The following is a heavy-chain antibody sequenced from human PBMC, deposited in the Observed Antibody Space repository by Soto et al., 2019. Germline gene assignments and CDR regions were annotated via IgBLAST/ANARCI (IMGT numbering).Heavy chain of an antibody. J-gene: IGHJ4*02. CDR3: ARWDSSGPYSFDY. Sequence: SETLSLTCAVYGGSFSGYYWSWIRQPPGKGLEWIGEINHSGSTNYNPSLKSRVTISVDTSKNQFSLKLSSVTAADTAVYYCARWDSSGPYSFDYWGQGTLVTVSS. V-gene: IGHV4-34*01. D-gene: IGHD6-19*01. CDR1: GGSFSGYY. CDR2: INHSGST.